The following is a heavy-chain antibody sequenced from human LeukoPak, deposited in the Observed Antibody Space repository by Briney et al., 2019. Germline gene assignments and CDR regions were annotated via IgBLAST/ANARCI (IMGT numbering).Heavy chain of an antibody. V-gene: IGHV3-7*01. J-gene: IGHJ4*02. CDR1: GFTFSSFW. D-gene: IGHD3-10*01. CDR3: AKIYDSGSYYHFDY. Sequence: PGGSLRLSCAASGFTFSSFWMSWVRQAPGKGLEWVANIKQDGSEKYYVDSVKGRFTISRDNTKNSLYLQMNSLRADDTAVYYCAKIYDSGSYYHFDYWGQGILVTVSS. CDR2: IKQDGSEK.